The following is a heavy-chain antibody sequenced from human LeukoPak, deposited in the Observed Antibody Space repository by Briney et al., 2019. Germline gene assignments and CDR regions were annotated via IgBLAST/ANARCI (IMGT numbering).Heavy chain of an antibody. V-gene: IGHV4-59*01. CDR3: ARGGGDSYGYGYYFDN. D-gene: IGHD5-18*01. J-gene: IGHJ4*02. Sequence: SEPLSLTCTVSGGSISGYYWSWIRQPPGKGLEWIGYIYYRGSTNYNPSLKSGVTISVDTSKNQFSLKLSSVTAADTAVYYCARGGGDSYGYGYYFDNWGQGTLVTVSS. CDR2: IYYRGST. CDR1: GGSISGYY.